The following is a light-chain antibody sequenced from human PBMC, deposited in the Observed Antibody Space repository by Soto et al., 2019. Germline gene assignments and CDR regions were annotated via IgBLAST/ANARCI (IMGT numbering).Light chain of an antibody. CDR3: MQSTQPLYT. CDR1: QSLLLSSGKTY. Sequence: DIVLTQSSLSLPVTPGESASISCKASQSLLLSSGKTYLSWYLQRPGQAPQLLIYEVSNRFSGVPDRFSGSASGTDFTLKISRVEAEDVGVYYCMQSTQPLYTFGQGTRLEIK. V-gene: IGKV2D-29*01. J-gene: IGKJ5*01. CDR2: EVS.